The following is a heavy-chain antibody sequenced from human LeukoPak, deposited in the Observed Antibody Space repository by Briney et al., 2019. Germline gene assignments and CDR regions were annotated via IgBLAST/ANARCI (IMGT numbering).Heavy chain of an antibody. CDR1: GFTFDSSW. V-gene: IGHV3-23*01. J-gene: IGHJ4*02. CDR3: AKDDRWLQFCC. CDR2: IIPSGHTT. Sequence: GGSLRLSCAASGFTFDSSWMNWVRQAPGKGLEWVSGIIPSGHTTYYADSVRGRFTISRDNSRNTVYLQMNSLRAEDTAVYYCAKDDRWLQFCCWGQGTLVTVSA. D-gene: IGHD5-24*01.